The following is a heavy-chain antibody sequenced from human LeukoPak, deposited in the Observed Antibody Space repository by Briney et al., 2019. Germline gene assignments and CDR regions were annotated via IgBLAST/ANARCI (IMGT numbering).Heavy chain of an antibody. J-gene: IGHJ5*02. V-gene: IGHV1-2*06. CDR3: ARGYCSGGTCYLVENWLDP. CDR1: GYTLTAYY. CDR2: INPNSGGT. D-gene: IGHD2-15*01. Sequence: ASVKVSCKASGYTLTAYYIYWVRQAPGQGLEWMGRINPNSGGTDYAQNFQGRVTMTRDTSISTAYMELSRLRSDDTAVYYCARGYCSGGTCYLVENWLDPWGQGTLVTISS.